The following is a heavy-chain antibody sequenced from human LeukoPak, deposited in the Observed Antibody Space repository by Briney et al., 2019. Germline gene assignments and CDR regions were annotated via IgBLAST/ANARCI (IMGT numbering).Heavy chain of an antibody. J-gene: IGHJ4*02. CDR3: TRDRYSSFPDY. D-gene: IGHD6-6*01. CDR1: GYTFSTYG. Sequence: ASVKVSCKASGYTFSTYGFSWVRQAPGQGLQWMGWISGYNGNTNYAQKFQGRVTMTTDTSTNTAYMELRSLRSDDTAVYYCTRDRYSSFPDYWGQGTLVTVSP. CDR2: ISGYNGNT. V-gene: IGHV1-18*01.